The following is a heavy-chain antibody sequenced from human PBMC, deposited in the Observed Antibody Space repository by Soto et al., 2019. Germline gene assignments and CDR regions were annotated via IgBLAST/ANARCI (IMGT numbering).Heavy chain of an antibody. CDR2: INPSGGSP. J-gene: IGHJ5*02. V-gene: IGHV1-46*01. CDR3: ARILPPNWLDP. Sequence: QVQLVQSGAEVKNPGASVKVSCKASGYNFTSYYKHWLRQAPGQGLEWMGIINPSGGSPNYAQKFRGRVTMPSDKSTSTVYIVLSSLRSEDTAVDYCARILPPNWLDPWGQGTLVTVSS. CDR1: GYNFTSYY.